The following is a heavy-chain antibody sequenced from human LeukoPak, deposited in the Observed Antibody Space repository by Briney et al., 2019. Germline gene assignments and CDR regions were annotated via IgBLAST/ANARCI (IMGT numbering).Heavy chain of an antibody. J-gene: IGHJ3*02. D-gene: IGHD1-26*01. V-gene: IGHV1-18*01. CDR3: ASPTWEHPDAFDI. CDR2: ISAYNGNT. CDR1: GYTFTSYG. Sequence: ASVKVSCKASGYTFTSYGISWVQQAPGQGLEWMGWISAYNGNTNYAQKLQGRVTMTTDTSTSTAYMELRSLRSDDTAVYYCASPTWEHPDAFDIWGQGTMVTVSS.